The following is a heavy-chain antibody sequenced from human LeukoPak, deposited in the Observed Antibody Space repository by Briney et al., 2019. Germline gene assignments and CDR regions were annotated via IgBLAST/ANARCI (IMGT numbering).Heavy chain of an antibody. V-gene: IGHV3-23*01. CDR3: AKPYYYDSSGYQFHY. Sequence: GGSLRLSCAASGFTFSTYAMSWVRQAPGKGLEWVSGISGSGGSAYYADSVKGRFTISRDNSKNTLYLQMNSLRAEDTAVYYCAKPYYYDSSGYQFHYWGQGTLVTVSS. CDR2: ISGSGGSA. D-gene: IGHD3-22*01. CDR1: GFTFSTYA. J-gene: IGHJ4*02.